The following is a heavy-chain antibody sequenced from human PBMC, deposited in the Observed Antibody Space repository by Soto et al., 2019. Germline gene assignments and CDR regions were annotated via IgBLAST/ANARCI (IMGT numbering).Heavy chain of an antibody. CDR2: IKQDGSEK. CDR3: ARLGVPSFGSYNWFDP. V-gene: IGHV3-7*01. D-gene: IGHD3-10*01. CDR1: GFSVSNFW. J-gene: IGHJ5*02. Sequence: GGSLRLSCAASGFSVSNFWMSWLRQAPDKGLEWVARIKQDGSEKYYLDSVEGRFAISRDNADNSIYLQMNSLRAEDTAVYYCARLGVPSFGSYNWFDPWGQGALVTVSS.